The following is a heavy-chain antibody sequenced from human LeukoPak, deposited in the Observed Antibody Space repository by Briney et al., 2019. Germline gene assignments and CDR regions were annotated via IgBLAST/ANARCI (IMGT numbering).Heavy chain of an antibody. V-gene: IGHV4-59*01. CDR2: IYYSGST. J-gene: IGHJ4*02. D-gene: IGHD6-19*01. CDR3: ARVTYSSGWYVLDY. CDR1: GGSISSYY. Sequence: PSETLSLTCTVSGGSISSYYWSWIRQPPGKGLEWIGYIYYSGSTNYNPSLKSRVTISVDTSKNQFSLKLSSVTAADTAVYYCARVTYSSGWYVLDYWGQGTLVTVSS.